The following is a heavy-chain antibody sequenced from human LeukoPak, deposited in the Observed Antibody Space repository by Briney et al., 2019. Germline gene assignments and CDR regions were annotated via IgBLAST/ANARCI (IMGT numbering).Heavy chain of an antibody. D-gene: IGHD3-10*01. Sequence: SQTLSLTCTVSGGSISSYYWSWIRRPPGKGLEWIGYIYYSGSTNYNPSLKSRVTISVDTSKNQFSLKLSSVTAADTAVYYCARVQTVEFYYYYMDVWGKGTTVTVSS. V-gene: IGHV4-59*01. J-gene: IGHJ6*03. CDR3: ARVQTVEFYYYYMDV. CDR2: IYYSGST. CDR1: GGSISSYY.